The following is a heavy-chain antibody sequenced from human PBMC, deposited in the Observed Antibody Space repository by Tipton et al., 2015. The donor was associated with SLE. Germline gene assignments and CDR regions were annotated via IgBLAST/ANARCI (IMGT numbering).Heavy chain of an antibody. V-gene: IGHV4-59*11. Sequence: TLSLTCIVSGVSISSHYWSWIRQPPGKGLEWIGYIYYSGSTNYNPSLKSRVTISVDTSKNQFSLKLNSVTAADTAVYYCARSAGYSSSWAHFDYWGQGTLVTVSS. D-gene: IGHD6-13*01. CDR3: ARSAGYSSSWAHFDY. CDR2: IYYSGST. J-gene: IGHJ4*02. CDR1: GVSISSHY.